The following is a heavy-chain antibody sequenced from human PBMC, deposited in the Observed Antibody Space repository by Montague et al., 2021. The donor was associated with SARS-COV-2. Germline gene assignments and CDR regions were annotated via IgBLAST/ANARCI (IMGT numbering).Heavy chain of an antibody. CDR3: ARDRGLSQSYGYDPLYYYGMDV. Sequence: SETLSLTCTVYGASIRDYYWSWIRQPPGKGLEWIAYIYESGSTKSNFSLTSRLLMSVDTSRNQFSLTLSPVTTADTAAYYYARDRGLSQSYGYDPLYYYGMDVWGQGTTVSVSS. D-gene: IGHD5-18*01. J-gene: IGHJ6*02. CDR1: GASIRDYY. CDR2: IYESGST. V-gene: IGHV4-59*01.